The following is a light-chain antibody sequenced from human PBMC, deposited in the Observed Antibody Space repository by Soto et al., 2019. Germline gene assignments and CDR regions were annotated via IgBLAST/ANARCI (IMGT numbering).Light chain of an antibody. CDR2: GAS. CDR3: QQYGSAPACT. V-gene: IGKV3-20*01. CDR1: QSISSSY. Sequence: EIVLTQSPGTLSLSPGERATLSCRASQSISSSYLAWYQQKPGQAPRLLIYGASKRATGIPDRFSGSGSGTDFTLTISRLESEDLAVYYCQQYGSAPACTFGQGTKVEIK. J-gene: IGKJ1*01.